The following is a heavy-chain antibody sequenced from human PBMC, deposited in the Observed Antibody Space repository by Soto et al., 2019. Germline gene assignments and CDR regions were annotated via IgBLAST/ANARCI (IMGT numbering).Heavy chain of an antibody. Sequence: SETLSLTCTVSGGSISSYYWSWIRQPPGKGLEWIGYIFYSGTTYYNPSLKSRVTISLDTSGNQFSLKLNSVTAADTAVYYCARDLHITETTLNYYYYAMDVWGQGTTVTVSS. CDR3: ARDLHITETTLNYYYYAMDV. CDR2: IFYSGTT. J-gene: IGHJ6*02. V-gene: IGHV4-59*08. CDR1: GGSISSYY. D-gene: IGHD1-20*01.